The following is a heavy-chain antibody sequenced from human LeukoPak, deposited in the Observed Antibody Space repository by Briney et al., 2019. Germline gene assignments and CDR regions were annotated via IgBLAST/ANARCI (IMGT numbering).Heavy chain of an antibody. CDR2: ISAYNGNT. Sequence: ASVKVSCKASGGTFSSYAISWVRQAPGQGLEWMGWISAYNGNTNYAQKLQGRVTMTTDTSTSTAYMELRSLRSDDTAVYYCARDNDDCSGGSCYQAVAFDIWGQGTMVTVSS. V-gene: IGHV1-18*01. CDR3: ARDNDDCSGGSCYQAVAFDI. J-gene: IGHJ3*02. CDR1: GGTFSSYA. D-gene: IGHD2-15*01.